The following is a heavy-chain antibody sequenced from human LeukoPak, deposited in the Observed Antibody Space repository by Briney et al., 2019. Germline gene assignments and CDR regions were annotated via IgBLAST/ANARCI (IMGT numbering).Heavy chain of an antibody. CDR2: IYSGGST. V-gene: IGHV3-53*01. D-gene: IGHD6-13*01. Sequence: GGSLRLSCAASGFTVSSNYMSWVRQAPGKGLEWVSVIYSGGSTYYADSVKGRFTISRDNSKNTLYLQMNSLRAEDTAVYYCARGGQIYSSSWYDYWGQGTLVTASS. CDR1: GFTVSSNY. CDR3: ARGGQIYSSSWYDY. J-gene: IGHJ4*02.